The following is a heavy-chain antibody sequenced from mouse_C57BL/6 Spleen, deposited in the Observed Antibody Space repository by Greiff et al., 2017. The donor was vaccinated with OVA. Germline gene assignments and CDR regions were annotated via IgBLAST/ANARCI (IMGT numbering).Heavy chain of an antibody. CDR2: INPSNGGT. V-gene: IGHV1-53*01. J-gene: IGHJ3*01. D-gene: IGHD1-1*01. CDR1: GYTFTSYW. CDR3: ARSLLTSAC. Sequence: QVHVKQPGTELVKPGASVKLSCKASGYTFTSYWMPWVQQTPGQGLEWIGTINPSNGGTNYTEKFKSKATLTVDKSSSTAYMQLSSLTSEDSAVYYCARSLLTSACWGKGTLVTVAA.